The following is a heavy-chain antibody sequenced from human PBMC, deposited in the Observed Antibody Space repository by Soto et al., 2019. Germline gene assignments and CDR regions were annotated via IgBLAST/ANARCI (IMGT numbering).Heavy chain of an antibody. CDR3: ARDSHSQQPNHRWGGGYMDV. J-gene: IGHJ6*03. V-gene: IGHV4-31*11. Sequence: QVQLQESGPGLVKPSQTLSLTCAVSGGSISNGGYYWSWIRQHPGKDLEWIGSIYFSGSTYYNPSLKSRVTISVATPKTQFSLKLSSVTAAATAMYYCARDSHSQQPNHRWGGGYMDVWGKGTTVTVSS. CDR1: GGSISNGGYY. D-gene: IGHD6-13*01. CDR2: IYFSGST.